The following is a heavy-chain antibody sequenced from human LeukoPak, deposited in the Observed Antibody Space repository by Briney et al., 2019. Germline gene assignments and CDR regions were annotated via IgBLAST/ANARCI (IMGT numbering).Heavy chain of an antibody. D-gene: IGHD6-19*01. CDR2: ISGSGGST. CDR1: GFTFSIYA. CDR3: AKGLSSGWSFSAFDI. J-gene: IGHJ3*02. Sequence: GGSLRLSCAASGFTFSIYAMSWVRQAPGKGLEWVSAISGSGGSTYYADSVKGRFTISRDNSKNTLYLQMNSLRAEDTAVYYCAKGLSSGWSFSAFDIWGQGTMVTVSS. V-gene: IGHV3-23*01.